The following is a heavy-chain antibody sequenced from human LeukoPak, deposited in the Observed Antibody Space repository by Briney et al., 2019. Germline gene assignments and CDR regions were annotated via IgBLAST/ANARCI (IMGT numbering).Heavy chain of an antibody. J-gene: IGHJ4*02. CDR2: IGSGADT. D-gene: IGHD6-19*01. CDR3: ASAVAGTDEIDS. Sequence: GGSLRLSCAGSGFSFSSYDMLWVRQAPGKGLEWVSAIGSGADTYYAGSVKGPFTISRESAKNSFYLQMNSLSAGDTAVYFCASAVAGTDEIDSWGQGTLVTVSS. V-gene: IGHV3-13*01. CDR1: GFSFSSYD.